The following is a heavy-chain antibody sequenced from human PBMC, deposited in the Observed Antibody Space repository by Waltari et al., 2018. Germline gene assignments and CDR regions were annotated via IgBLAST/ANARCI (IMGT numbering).Heavy chain of an antibody. V-gene: IGHV3-7*01. J-gene: IGHJ6*02. CDR3: SESLNV. CDR1: GFDFSKAW. CDR2: IKGDGSEK. Sequence: EMQVVDSAGDLVPPGGSLRPSCAPTGFDFSKAWLVGGRQAPGKGLEWVANIKGDGSEKYYVDSVKGRFIISRDNTMNLLYLQMNSLRAEDTAVYYCSESLNVWGQGTTVIVSS.